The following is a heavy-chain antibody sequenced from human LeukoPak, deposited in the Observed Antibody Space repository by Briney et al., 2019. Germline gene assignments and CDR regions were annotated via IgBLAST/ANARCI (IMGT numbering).Heavy chain of an antibody. CDR1: GFSFSFYW. D-gene: IGHD6-13*01. CDR2: IKTDGSIA. J-gene: IGHJ4*02. V-gene: IGHV3-74*01. CDR3: ARVWVTAAAGTPPFDY. Sequence: GGSLRLSCAASGFSFSFYWMHWVRQAPGKGPVWVSRIKTDGSIADYADSVKGRFTISRDNAKNTLYLQMNSLRAEDTAVYYCARVWVTAAAGTPPFDYWGQGTLVTVSS.